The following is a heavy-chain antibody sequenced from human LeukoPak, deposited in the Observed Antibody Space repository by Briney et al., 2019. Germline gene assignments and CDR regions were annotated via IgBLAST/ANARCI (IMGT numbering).Heavy chain of an antibody. J-gene: IGHJ4*02. V-gene: IGHV4-31*03. Sequence: LRLSCTVSGGSISSGGYYWSWIRQHPGKGLEWIGYIYYSGSTYYNPSLKSRVTISVDTSKNQFSLKLSSVTAADTAVYYCARAIDQLLDFDYWGQGTLVTVSS. CDR3: ARAIDQLLDFDY. CDR1: GGSISSGGYY. CDR2: IYYSGST. D-gene: IGHD2-2*01.